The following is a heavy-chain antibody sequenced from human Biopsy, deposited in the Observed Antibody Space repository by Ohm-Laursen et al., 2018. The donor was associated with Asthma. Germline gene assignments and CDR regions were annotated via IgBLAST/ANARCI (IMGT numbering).Heavy chain of an antibody. J-gene: IGHJ4*02. Sequence: TLSLTCTVSGGSISSGGYYWSWIRQHPGKGLEWIGYIYYSGSTYYNPSLKSRVTISADTSKNQFSLKLSSVTAADTAVYYCARAQDYYDSRGYYRSFDYWGQGTLVTVSS. CDR3: ARAQDYYDSRGYYRSFDY. CDR1: GGSISSGGYY. V-gene: IGHV4-31*03. D-gene: IGHD3-22*01. CDR2: IYYSGST.